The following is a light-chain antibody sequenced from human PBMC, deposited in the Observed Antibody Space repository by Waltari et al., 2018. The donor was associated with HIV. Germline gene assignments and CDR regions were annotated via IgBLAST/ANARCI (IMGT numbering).Light chain of an antibody. J-gene: IGKJ1*01. V-gene: IGKV3-15*01. CDR1: QSVSSN. Sequence: EVVMTQSPATLSVSPGERAALACRASQSVSSNLAWYQQKPGQAPRLLIYAASTRATGVPVRISGSGSGTEFTLTISSLQSEDFAVYYCQQYNDWPRTFGQGTKLEIK. CDR3: QQYNDWPRT. CDR2: AAS.